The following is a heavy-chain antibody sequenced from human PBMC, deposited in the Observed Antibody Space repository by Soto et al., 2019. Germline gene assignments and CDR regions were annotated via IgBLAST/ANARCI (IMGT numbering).Heavy chain of an antibody. Sequence: PSETLSLTCAVSGYSISSGYYWGWIRQPSGKGLEWIGSIYHSGSTYYNPSLKSRVTISVDTSKNQFSLKLSSVTAADTAVYYCARDLSGGGTYWFDPWGQGTLVTVSS. CDR2: IYHSGST. CDR3: ARDLSGGGTYWFDP. D-gene: IGHD2-15*01. CDR1: GYSISSGYY. J-gene: IGHJ5*02. V-gene: IGHV4-38-2*02.